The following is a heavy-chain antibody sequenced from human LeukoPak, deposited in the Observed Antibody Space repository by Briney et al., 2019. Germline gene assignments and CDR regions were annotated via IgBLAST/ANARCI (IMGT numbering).Heavy chain of an antibody. V-gene: IGHV3-7*01. J-gene: IGHJ5*02. D-gene: IGHD6-13*01. CDR1: GFTFSSRDW. CDR2: IKQDGSEK. Sequence: GGSLRLSCVASGFTFSSRDWMTWVRQAPGKGLEWVANIKQDGSEKNYVDSVKGRFTISRDNAKNSLYLQMNSLRAEDTAVYYCARRGYSSSWYTYWFDPWGQGTLVTVSS. CDR3: ARRGYSSSWYTYWFDP.